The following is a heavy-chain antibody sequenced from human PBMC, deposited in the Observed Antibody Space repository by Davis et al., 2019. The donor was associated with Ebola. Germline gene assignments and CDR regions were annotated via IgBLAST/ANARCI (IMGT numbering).Heavy chain of an antibody. Sequence: GESLKISCAASGFPFSTYGMHWVRQAPGKGLEWVTVIWYDGSETYYVDSVKGRFTISRDNSKNSLYLEMNSLRAEDTAVYYCARALSGNYNDYWGQGTLVTVSS. CDR2: IWYDGSET. V-gene: IGHV3-33*01. J-gene: IGHJ4*02. D-gene: IGHD1-26*01. CDR3: ARALSGNYNDY. CDR1: GFPFSTYG.